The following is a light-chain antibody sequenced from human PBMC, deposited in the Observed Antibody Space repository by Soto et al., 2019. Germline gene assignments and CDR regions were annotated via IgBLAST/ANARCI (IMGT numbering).Light chain of an antibody. J-gene: IGLJ3*02. CDR3: SSYTSTSTLGV. CDR2: EVS. V-gene: IGLV2-14*01. CDR1: SSDVGGYNY. Sequence: QSVLTQPASVSGSPGQSITISCTGTSSDVGGYNYVSWYQQHPGKAPKLMIYEVSNRPSGVSNRFSGSKSGNTASLTISGLQAEDWADYYCSSYTSTSTLGVFGGGTKRTVL.